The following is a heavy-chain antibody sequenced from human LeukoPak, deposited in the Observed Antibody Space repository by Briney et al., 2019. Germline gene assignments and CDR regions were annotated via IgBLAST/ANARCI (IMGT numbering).Heavy chain of an antibody. Sequence: GASVKVSCKVSGYTLTELSMHWVRQAPGKGLEWMGGFDPEDGETIYAQKFQGRVTMTEGTSTDTAYMELSSLRSEDTAVYYCAILDFGVVIKWDPTNWFDPWGQGTLVTVSS. CDR2: FDPEDGET. J-gene: IGHJ5*02. D-gene: IGHD3-3*01. CDR1: GYTLTELS. V-gene: IGHV1-24*01. CDR3: AILDFGVVIKWDPTNWFDP.